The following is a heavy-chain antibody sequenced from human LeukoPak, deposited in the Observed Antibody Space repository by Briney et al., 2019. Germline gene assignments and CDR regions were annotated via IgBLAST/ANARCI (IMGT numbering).Heavy chain of an antibody. CDR2: ISYDGSNK. CDR3: ARDMEIAAAGTSDVHWFDP. D-gene: IGHD6-13*01. CDR1: GFTFSSYA. J-gene: IGHJ5*02. V-gene: IGHV3-30-3*01. Sequence: GRSLRLSCAASGFTFSSYAMHWVRQAPGKGLEWVAVISYDGSNKYYADSVKGRFTISRDNSKNTLYLQMNSLRAEDTAVYYCARDMEIAAAGTSDVHWFDPWGQGTLVTVSS.